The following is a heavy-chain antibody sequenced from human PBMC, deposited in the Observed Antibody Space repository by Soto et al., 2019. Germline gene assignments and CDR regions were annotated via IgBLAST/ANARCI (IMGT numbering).Heavy chain of an antibody. V-gene: IGHV1-18*01. CDR1: GYTFTSYG. Sequence: QVQLVQSGAEVKKPGASVKVSCKASGYTFTSYGISWVRQAPGQGLEWMGWISAYNGNTNYAQKLQGRVTMTTDTSTSTAYMELRSLRSDDTAVYYCARAMITFGGVIVSGDAFDIWGQGTMVTVSS. J-gene: IGHJ3*02. CDR2: ISAYNGNT. CDR3: ARAMITFGGVIVSGDAFDI. D-gene: IGHD3-16*02.